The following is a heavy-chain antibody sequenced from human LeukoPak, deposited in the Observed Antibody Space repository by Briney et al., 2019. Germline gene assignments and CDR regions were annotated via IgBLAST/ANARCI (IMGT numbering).Heavy chain of an antibody. CDR3: ARNIPVTRWGY. J-gene: IGHJ4*02. CDR2: YSGGST. V-gene: IGHV3-66*01. CDR1: GFTVSNNY. D-gene: IGHD2-21*01. Sequence: GGSLRLSCAGSGFTVSNNYMTWVRQAPGKGLEWVSLYSGGSTYYADSVKGRFTISRDNSKNTVYLQMNSLRAEDTAVYYCARNIPVTRWGYWGQGTLVTVSS.